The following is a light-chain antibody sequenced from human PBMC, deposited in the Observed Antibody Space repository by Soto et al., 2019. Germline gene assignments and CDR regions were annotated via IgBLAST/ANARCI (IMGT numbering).Light chain of an antibody. J-gene: IGKJ1*01. CDR1: QTVTSSY. V-gene: IGKV3-20*01. CDR3: QQYGGSRWT. CDR2: ATS. Sequence: EIVFTQSPGTLALSPGERATLSCRASQTVTSSYFAWYQQRPGQAPRLLIYATSSRATGIPDRFSGSGSGTDFTLTISSLDPEDFAVYYCQQYGGSRWTFGQGTKVDIK.